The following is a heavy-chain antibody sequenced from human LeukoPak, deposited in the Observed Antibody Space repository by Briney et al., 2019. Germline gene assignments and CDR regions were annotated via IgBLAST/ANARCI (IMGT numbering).Heavy chain of an antibody. V-gene: IGHV3-30-3*01. Sequence: GGSLRLSCAASGFTFSSYAMHWVRQAPGKGLEWVAVISYDGSNKYYADSVKGRFTISRDNSKNTLYLQMNSLRAEDTAVYYCATSDGSGYWGQGTLVTVSS. D-gene: IGHD3-10*01. CDR1: GFTFSSYA. CDR2: ISYDGSNK. J-gene: IGHJ4*02. CDR3: ATSDGSGY.